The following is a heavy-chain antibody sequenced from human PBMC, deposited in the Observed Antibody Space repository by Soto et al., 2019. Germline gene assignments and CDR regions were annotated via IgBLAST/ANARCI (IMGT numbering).Heavy chain of an antibody. V-gene: IGHV3-11*01. Sequence: QVQLVESGGGLVKPGGSLRLSCAASGFTFSDYYMSWIRQAPGKGLEWVSYISSRSSTIFYADSVKGRFTISRDNVKNSLCLQMSSLSAEDTAVYYCASGTNGAFFVYWGQGILVTVSS. D-gene: IGHD2-8*01. J-gene: IGHJ4*02. CDR1: GFTFSDYY. CDR2: ISSRSSTI. CDR3: ASGTNGAFFVY.